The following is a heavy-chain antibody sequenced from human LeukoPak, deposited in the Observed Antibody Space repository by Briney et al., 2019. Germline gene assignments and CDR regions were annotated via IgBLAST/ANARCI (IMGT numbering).Heavy chain of an antibody. CDR2: ISAYNGNT. J-gene: IGHJ5*02. D-gene: IGHD4-17*01. V-gene: IGHV1-18*01. Sequence: ASVKVSCKASGGTFSSYGISWARQAPGQGLEWMGWISAYNGNTNYAQKLQGRVTMTTDTSTSTAYMELRSLRSDDTAVYYCARASPVITVTIRFGGFDPWGQGTLVTVSS. CDR1: GGTFSSYG. CDR3: ARASPVITVTIRFGGFDP.